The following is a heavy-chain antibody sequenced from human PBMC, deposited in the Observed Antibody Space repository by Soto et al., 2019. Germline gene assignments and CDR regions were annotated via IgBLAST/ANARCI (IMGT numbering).Heavy chain of an antibody. CDR2: LNPHSSKT. D-gene: IGHD6-6*01. Sequence: QVQLVQSGAEVKKPGASMKVSCKASGYTFTIHDIHLVRQAPGLGLELMALLNPHSSKTTYAQKLQCRLMMTGNASPGSVYMELSTLRSADPAMYYCARVSSITARSSVDSWRTGALVSVSS. J-gene: IGHJ4*02. CDR3: ARVSSITARSSVDS. V-gene: IGHV1-8*01. CDR1: GYTFTIHD.